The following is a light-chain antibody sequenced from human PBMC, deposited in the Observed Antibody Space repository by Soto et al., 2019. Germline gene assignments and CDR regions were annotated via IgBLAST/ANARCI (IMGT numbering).Light chain of an antibody. CDR1: SSNIGTNT. CDR2: RDN. CDR3: AAWDVSLVV. Sequence: QSVLTQPPSASGTPGQRVTISCSGSSSNIGTNTVNWYQQLPGAAPKLLLYRDNQRPSGVPDRFSGSKSGTSASLAISGLQSEDEADYVCAAWDVSLVVFGGGTKLTVL. V-gene: IGLV1-44*01. J-gene: IGLJ2*01.